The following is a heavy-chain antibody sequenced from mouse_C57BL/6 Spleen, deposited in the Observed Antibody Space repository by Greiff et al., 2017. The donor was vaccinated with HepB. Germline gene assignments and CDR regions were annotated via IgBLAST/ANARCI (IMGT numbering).Heavy chain of an antibody. CDR1: GFSFTSYA. CDR3: ARNLDDGYGGYFDV. J-gene: IGHJ1*03. CDR2: IWTGGGT. D-gene: IGHD2-3*01. Sequence: QVQLKESGPGLVAPSQCLSITCTVSGFSFTSYAISWVRQPPGKGLEWLGVIWTGGGTNYNSALKSRLSISKDNSKSQVFLKMNSLQTDDTARYYCARNLDDGYGGYFDVWGTGTTVTVSS. V-gene: IGHV2-9-1*01.